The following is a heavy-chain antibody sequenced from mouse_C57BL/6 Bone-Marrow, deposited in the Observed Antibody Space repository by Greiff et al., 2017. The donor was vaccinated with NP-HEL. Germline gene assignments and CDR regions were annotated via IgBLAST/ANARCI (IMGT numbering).Heavy chain of an antibody. Sequence: EVQLEESGGGLVQPGGSMKLSCAASGFTFSDSWMDWVRQSPEKGLEWVAEIGNKANNHATSYAESVKGRVSISRDDSNSSVYLQMNSLRAEDTGIYYCTGGSSPFAYWGQGTLVTVSA. D-gene: IGHD1-1*01. CDR3: TGGSSPFAY. V-gene: IGHV6-6*01. CDR1: GFTFSDSW. J-gene: IGHJ3*01. CDR2: IGNKANNHAT.